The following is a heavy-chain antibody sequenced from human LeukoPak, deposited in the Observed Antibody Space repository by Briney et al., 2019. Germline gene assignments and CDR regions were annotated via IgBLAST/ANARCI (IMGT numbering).Heavy chain of an antibody. Sequence: SETLSLTCAVYGGSFSGYYWSWIRQPPGKGLEWIGSIYYSGSTYYNPSLKSRVTISVDTSKNQFSLKLSSVTAADTAVYYCASFIAAADHFDYWGQGTLVTVSS. CDR2: IYYSGST. V-gene: IGHV4-34*01. D-gene: IGHD6-13*01. CDR1: GGSFSGYY. CDR3: ASFIAAADHFDY. J-gene: IGHJ4*02.